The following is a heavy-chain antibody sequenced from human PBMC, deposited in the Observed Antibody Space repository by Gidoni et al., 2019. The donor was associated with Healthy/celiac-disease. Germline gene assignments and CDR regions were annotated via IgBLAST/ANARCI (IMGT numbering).Heavy chain of an antibody. CDR2: ISAYNGNT. V-gene: IGHV1-18*04. Sequence: QVQLVQSGAEVKKPGASVKVYCKASGYTFTSYGISWVRQAPVQGLEWMGWISAYNGNTNYAQQLQGRVTMTTDTSTSTAYMELRSLRSDDTAVYYCARDLPQWELPHYFDYWGQGTLVTVSS. CDR3: ARDLPQWELPHYFDY. D-gene: IGHD1-26*01. CDR1: GYTFTSYG. J-gene: IGHJ4*02.